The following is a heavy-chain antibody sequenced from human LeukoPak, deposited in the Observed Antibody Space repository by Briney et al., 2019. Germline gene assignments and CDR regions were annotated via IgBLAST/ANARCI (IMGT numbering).Heavy chain of an antibody. V-gene: IGHV4-28*05. CDR3: ARGPPYIVVVTAIGFFDY. J-gene: IGHJ4*02. CDR1: GYSISSSNW. Sequence: PSDTLSLTCAVSGYSISSSNWWGWIRQPPGKGLEWIGYIYYSGSIYYNPSLKSRVTISVDMSKNQFSLKLISVTAADTAVYYCARGPPYIVVVTAIGFFDYWGQGTLVTVSS. D-gene: IGHD2-21*02. CDR2: IYYSGSI.